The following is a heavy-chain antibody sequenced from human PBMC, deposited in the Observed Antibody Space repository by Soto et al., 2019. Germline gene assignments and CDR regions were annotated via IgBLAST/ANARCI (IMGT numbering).Heavy chain of an antibody. V-gene: IGHV3-23*01. J-gene: IGHJ3*02. D-gene: IGHD4-17*01. CDR3: AHPRGYGVFDAYDI. CDR1: GFTFSTYA. Sequence: GGSLRLSCAASGFTFSTYAMSWVRQAPGKGLEWVSAISATTGDTYYADSVRGRFTISRDNSINALYLQMNSLRVEDTAVYYCAHPRGYGVFDAYDIWGQGTMVTVS. CDR2: ISATTGDT.